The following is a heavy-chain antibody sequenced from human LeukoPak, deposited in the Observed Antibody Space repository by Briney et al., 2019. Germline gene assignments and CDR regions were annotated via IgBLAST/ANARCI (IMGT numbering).Heavy chain of an antibody. CDR2: MYYSGST. J-gene: IGHJ4*02. V-gene: IGHV4-39*01. CDR3: ARQYYDSTGYYYFDN. D-gene: IGHD3-22*01. Sequence: PETLSLTCTVPGDAITGSSYYWGWIRHPPGKGLEWIGRMYYSGSTFSNPSLRSRVNMSADTSKNQFYLKLSSVTAADTAVYYCARQYYDSTGYYYFDNWGQGTQVTVSS. CDR1: GDAITGSSYY.